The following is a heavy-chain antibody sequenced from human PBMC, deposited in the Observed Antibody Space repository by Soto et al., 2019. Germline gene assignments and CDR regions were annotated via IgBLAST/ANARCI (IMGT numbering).Heavy chain of an antibody. Sequence: LQSGGGVVQRGESLRLSCAASGFSLRDHALSWVRQAAGGGLEWVSGISGSEDRTNYADFVRGRFIISKDRAKNTLYLDMSGLRVDDTAVYFCGRTYTGGWGQGTLVTVSS. CDR3: GRTYTGG. J-gene: IGHJ4*02. CDR2: ISGSEDRT. CDR1: GFSLRDHA. D-gene: IGHD3-10*01. V-gene: IGHV3-23*01.